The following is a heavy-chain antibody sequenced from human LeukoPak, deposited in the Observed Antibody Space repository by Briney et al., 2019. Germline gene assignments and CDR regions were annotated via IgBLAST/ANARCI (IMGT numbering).Heavy chain of an antibody. V-gene: IGHV3-48*01. CDR1: GFTFSSYS. CDR2: ISSSSSTI. J-gene: IGHJ3*02. D-gene: IGHD3-22*01. CDR3: AKVNYYDSSGYYPGGAFDI. Sequence: GGSLRLSCAASGFTFSSYSMNWVRQAPGKGLEWVSYISSSSSTIYYADSVKGRFTISRDNAKNSLYLQMNSLRAEDTAVYYCAKVNYYDSSGYYPGGAFDIWGQGTMVTVSS.